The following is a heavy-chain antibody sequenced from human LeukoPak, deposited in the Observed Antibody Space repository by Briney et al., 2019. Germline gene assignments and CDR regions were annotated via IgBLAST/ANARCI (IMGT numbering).Heavy chain of an antibody. V-gene: IGHV1-69*06. Sequence: RASVKVSCKASGGTFSSYAISWVRQAPGQGLEWMGGIIPIFGTANYAQKFQGRVTITADKSTSIAYRELSRLRSDDTAVYYCAGRRVGGTGHYFDYWGQGTLVTVSS. D-gene: IGHD1-26*01. J-gene: IGHJ4*02. CDR2: IIPIFGTA. CDR1: GGTFSSYA. CDR3: AGRRVGGTGHYFDY.